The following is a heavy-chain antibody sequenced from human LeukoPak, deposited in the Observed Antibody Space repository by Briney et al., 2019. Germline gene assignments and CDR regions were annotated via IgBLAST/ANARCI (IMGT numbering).Heavy chain of an antibody. J-gene: IGHJ4*02. Sequence: PSETLSLTCTVSGGSISSYYWSWIRQPAGKGLEWIGRIYTSGSTNYNPSLKSRVTMSVDTSKNQFSLKLSSVTAADTAVYYCARDLDDFWSGYRPFDYWGQGTLVTVSS. CDR3: ARDLDDFWSGYRPFDY. CDR1: GGSISSYY. V-gene: IGHV4-4*07. CDR2: IYTSGST. D-gene: IGHD3-3*01.